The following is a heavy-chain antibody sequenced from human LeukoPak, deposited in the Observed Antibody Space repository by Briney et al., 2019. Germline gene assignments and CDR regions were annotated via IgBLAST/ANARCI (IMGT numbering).Heavy chain of an antibody. Sequence: GGSLRLSCAASGFTFSNYWMIWVRQAPGKGLEWVGNIKQDGSEKRYADSVKGRFTISRDNAKNPVYLQMNSLRAEDTAVYYCARRHHFGFLDSWGQGTLVTVSS. D-gene: IGHD3-10*01. CDR3: ARRHHFGFLDS. CDR2: IKQDGSEK. J-gene: IGHJ4*02. V-gene: IGHV3-7*04. CDR1: GFTFSNYW.